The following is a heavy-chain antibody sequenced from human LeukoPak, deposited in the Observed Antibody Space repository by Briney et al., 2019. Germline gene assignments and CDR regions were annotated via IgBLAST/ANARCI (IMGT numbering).Heavy chain of an antibody. CDR1: GITFTNAW. CDR2: IKSNTDGGTT. Sequence: GSLRLSCAASGITFTNAWMGWVRQAPGKGLEWVGRIKSNTDGGTTDYAAPVKGRFTISRDDSKNTLYLQINSLKTEDTAVYYCTTIAAAGQIDYWGQGTLVTVSS. D-gene: IGHD6-13*01. CDR3: TTIAAAGQIDY. V-gene: IGHV3-15*01. J-gene: IGHJ4*02.